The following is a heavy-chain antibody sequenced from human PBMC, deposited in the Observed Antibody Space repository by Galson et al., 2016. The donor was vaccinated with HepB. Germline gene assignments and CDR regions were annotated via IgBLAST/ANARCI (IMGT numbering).Heavy chain of an antibody. Sequence: SETLSLTCAVYGGSFSAYYWNWIRQPPGKGLEWMGEINHIGSINYNPSLNSRVTISLDTSKRQFSLSLSPVTAADTAVYYCVRFEGSGGYFVDHRGQGTLVTVSS. CDR1: GGSFSAYY. CDR2: INHIGSI. J-gene: IGHJ4*02. CDR3: VRFEGSGGYFVDH. V-gene: IGHV4-34*01. D-gene: IGHD3-10*01.